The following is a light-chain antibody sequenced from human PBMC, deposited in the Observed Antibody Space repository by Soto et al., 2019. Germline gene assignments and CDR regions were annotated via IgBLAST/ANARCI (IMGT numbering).Light chain of an antibody. CDR3: SSYAGIGTYVV. CDR2: GVF. V-gene: IGLV2-23*02. J-gene: IGLJ2*01. Sequence: QSALTQPASVSGSPGQSITISCTGTSSDVGSYNLVSWYQHHPGKAPKLMIYGVFKRPSGVSDRFSGSRSGNTASLTISGLQAEDEADYYCSSYAGIGTYVVFGGGTKLTVL. CDR1: SSDVGSYNL.